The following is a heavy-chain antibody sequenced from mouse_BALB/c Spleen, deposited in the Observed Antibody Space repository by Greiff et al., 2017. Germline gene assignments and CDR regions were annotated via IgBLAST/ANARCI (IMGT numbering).Heavy chain of an antibody. V-gene: IGHV5-12-1*01. J-gene: IGHJ4*01. CDR3: ARHYYYYAMDY. CDR1: GFAFSSYD. Sequence: EVQLVESGGGLVKPGGSLKLSCAASGFAFSSYDMSWVRQTPEKRLEWVASISSGGGSTYYPDTVKGRFTISRDNAKNTLYLQMSSLKSEDTAMYYCARHYYYYAMDYWGQGTSVTVSS. CDR2: ISSGGGST. D-gene: IGHD1-1*01.